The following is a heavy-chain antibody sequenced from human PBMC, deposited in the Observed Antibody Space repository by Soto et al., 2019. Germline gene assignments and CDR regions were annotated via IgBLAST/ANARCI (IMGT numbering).Heavy chain of an antibody. CDR3: AREVPSRYFDL. Sequence: QVRLQQWGAGLLKPSETLPLTCAVYGGSFRDYYWSWVRQPPGKGLDWMGEINHSGSTNYNPSLKSLVTISVDKSKNQFSLKLNSVTAADTAVYYCAREVPSRYFDLWGRGTPFTVSS. CDR1: GGSFRDYY. V-gene: IGHV4-34*01. D-gene: IGHD3-10*01. CDR2: INHSGST. J-gene: IGHJ2*01.